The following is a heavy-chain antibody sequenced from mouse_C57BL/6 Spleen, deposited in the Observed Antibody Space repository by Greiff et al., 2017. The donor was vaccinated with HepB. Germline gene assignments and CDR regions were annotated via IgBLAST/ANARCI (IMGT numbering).Heavy chain of an antibody. Sequence: DVQLQESGPGLVKPSQSLSLTCSVTGYSITSGYYWNWIRQFPGNKLEWMGYISYDGSNNYNPSLKNRISITRDTSKNQFFLKLNSVTTEDTATYYCAREITTVVAGYYAMDDWGQGTSVTVSS. CDR2: ISYDGSN. D-gene: IGHD1-1*01. CDR1: GYSITSGYY. CDR3: AREITTVVAGYYAMDD. V-gene: IGHV3-6*01. J-gene: IGHJ4*01.